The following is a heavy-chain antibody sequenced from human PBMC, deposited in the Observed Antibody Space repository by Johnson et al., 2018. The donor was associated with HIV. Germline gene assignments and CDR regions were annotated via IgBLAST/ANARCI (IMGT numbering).Heavy chain of an antibody. CDR2: ISWNSGSI. CDR3: AKNPGIAGGAFAI. J-gene: IGHJ3*02. D-gene: IGHD6-13*01. V-gene: IGHV3-9*01. CDR1: GFTFDDYA. Sequence: VQLVESGGGLVQPGRSLRLSCAASGFTFDDYAMHWVRQAPGKGLEWVSGISWNSGSIGYADSVKGRFTISRDNAKNSLYLQMNSLRAEDTALYYCAKNPGIAGGAFAIWCQGTMVTVSS.